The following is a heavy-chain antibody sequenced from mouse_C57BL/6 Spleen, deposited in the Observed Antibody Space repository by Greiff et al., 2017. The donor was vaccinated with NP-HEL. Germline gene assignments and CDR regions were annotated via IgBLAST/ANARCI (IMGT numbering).Heavy chain of an antibody. V-gene: IGHV1-15*01. CDR1: GYTFTDYE. D-gene: IGHD2-2*01. CDR3: TRRWLRRRYFDY. CDR2: IDPETGGT. J-gene: IGHJ2*01. Sequence: QVQLQQSGAELVRPGASVTLSCKASGYTFTDYEMHWVKQTPVHGLEWIGAIDPETGGTAYNQKFKGKAILTADISSSTAYMELRSLTSEDSAVYYCTRRWLRRRYFDYWGQGTTLTVSS.